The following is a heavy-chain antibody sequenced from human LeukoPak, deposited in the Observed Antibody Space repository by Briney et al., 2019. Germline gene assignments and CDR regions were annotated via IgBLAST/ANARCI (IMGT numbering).Heavy chain of an antibody. V-gene: IGHV1-2*02. CDR1: GYTFTGYY. CDR3: ARDFPKAFDRLTSFAP. D-gene: IGHD3-9*01. Sequence: ASVKVSCKASGYTFTGYYMHWVRQAPGQGLEWMGWINPNSGGTNYAQTFQGRVTMTRDTSISTAYMELSRLTSDDTAVYYCARDFPKAFDRLTSFAPWGQETLVTVCS. J-gene: IGHJ5*02. CDR2: INPNSGGT.